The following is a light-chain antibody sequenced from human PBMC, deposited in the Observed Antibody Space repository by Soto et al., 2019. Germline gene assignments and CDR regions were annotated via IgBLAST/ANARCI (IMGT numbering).Light chain of an antibody. J-gene: IGKJ4*01. V-gene: IGKV4-1*01. CDR2: WAS. CDR3: QQSYTTPLT. Sequence: DIVMTQSAESLAVSLGERATIHCRSIQSLLHTSNNKTYLTWYRQKPGQPPELLIYWASTREFGVPDRFSGSGSGTDFTLTITSLQADDVAVYFCQQSYTTPLTFGGGTKLEIK. CDR1: QSLLHTSNNKTY.